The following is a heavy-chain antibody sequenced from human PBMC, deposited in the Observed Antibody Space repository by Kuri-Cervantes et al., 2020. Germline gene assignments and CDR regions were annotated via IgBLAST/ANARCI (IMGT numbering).Heavy chain of an antibody. J-gene: IGHJ6*02. V-gene: IGHV1-24*01. CDR1: SDTLTNLS. CDR2: FDPEDGET. Sequence: ASSKIFSYVASDTLTNLSMYWVRQAPGKGLEWMGGFDPEDGETIYAQKFQGRVTITADKSTSTAYMELGSLRSEDTAVYYGARSGGSGSDYVGYYGMDVWGQGTTVTVSS. CDR3: ARSGGSGSDYVGYYGMDV. D-gene: IGHD3-10*01.